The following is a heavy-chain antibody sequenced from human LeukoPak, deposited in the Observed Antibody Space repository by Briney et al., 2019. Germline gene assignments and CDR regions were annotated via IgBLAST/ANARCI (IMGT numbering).Heavy chain of an antibody. CDR1: GFTFGSYS. V-gene: IGHV3-21*01. CDR3: ARGWKGGYSYGKPPYYMDV. D-gene: IGHD5-18*01. CDR2: ISSSSSYI. J-gene: IGHJ6*03. Sequence: GGSLRLSCAASGFTFGSYSMNWVRQAPGKGLEWVSSISSSSSYIYYADSVKGRFTISRDNAKNSLYLQMNSLRAEDTAVYYCARGWKGGYSYGKPPYYMDVWGKGTTVTVSS.